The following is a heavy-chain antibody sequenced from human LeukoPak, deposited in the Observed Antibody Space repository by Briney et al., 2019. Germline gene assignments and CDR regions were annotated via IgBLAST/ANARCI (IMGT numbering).Heavy chain of an antibody. CDR2: ISYDGSNK. V-gene: IGHV3-30*03. Sequence: GGSLRLSCVASGFTFSNHYMDWVRQAPGKGLEWVAVISYDGSNKYYADSVKGRFTISRDNSKNTLYLQMNSLRAEDTAIYYCASRHYDFGYYWGQGTLVTVSS. J-gene: IGHJ4*02. CDR3: ASRHYDFGYY. CDR1: GFTFSNHY. D-gene: IGHD4-17*01.